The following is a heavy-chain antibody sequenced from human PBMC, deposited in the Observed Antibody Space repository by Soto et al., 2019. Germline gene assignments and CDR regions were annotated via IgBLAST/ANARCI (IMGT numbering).Heavy chain of an antibody. CDR3: AKPEEVVRGFDF. V-gene: IGHV3-23*01. D-gene: IGHD3-10*01. CDR2: ISGTGGAA. J-gene: IGHJ4*02. CDR1: GFTFGHSA. Sequence: GGSLRLSCAASGFTFGHSAMSWVRQAPGKGLEWVAAISGTGGAAYYADSVEGRFTISRDNSRNTLFLQMNSLRVDVTAIYYCAKPEEVVRGFDFWGLGTLVTVSS.